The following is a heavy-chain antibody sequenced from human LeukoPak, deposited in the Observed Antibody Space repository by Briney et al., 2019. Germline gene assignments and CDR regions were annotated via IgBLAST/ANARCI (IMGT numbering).Heavy chain of an antibody. CDR2: MNPNSGNT. CDR1: GYTFTSYD. CDR3: ARHPKGSGSYVSVNWFDP. V-gene: IGHV1-8*01. Sequence: GASVKVSCKASGYTFTSYDINWVRQATGQGLEWMGWMNPNSGNTGYAQKFQGRVTMTRNTSISTAYMELSSLRSEDTAVYYCARHPKGSGSYVSVNWFDPWGQGTLVTVSS. J-gene: IGHJ5*02. D-gene: IGHD3-10*01.